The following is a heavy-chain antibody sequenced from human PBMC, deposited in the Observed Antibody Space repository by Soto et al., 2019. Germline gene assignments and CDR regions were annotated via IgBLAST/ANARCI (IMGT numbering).Heavy chain of an antibody. CDR1: GGTFSSYA. V-gene: IGHV1-69*13. CDR2: IIPIFGTA. CDR3: ARDGRNSYGPFDYYGMDV. D-gene: IGHD5-18*01. Sequence: ASVKVSCKASGGTFSSYAISWVRQAPGQGLEWMGGIIPIFGTANYAQKFQGRVTITADESTSTAYMELSGLRSEDTAVYYCARDGRNSYGPFDYYGMDVWGQGTTVTVSS. J-gene: IGHJ6*02.